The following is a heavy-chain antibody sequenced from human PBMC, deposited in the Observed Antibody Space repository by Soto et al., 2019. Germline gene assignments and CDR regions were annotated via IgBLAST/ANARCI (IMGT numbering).Heavy chain of an antibody. CDR2: ISGSGGST. J-gene: IGHJ4*02. CDR1: GFTFSSYA. Sequence: SLRLSCAASGFTFSSYAMSWVRQAPGKGLEWVSAISGSGGSTYYADSVKGRFTISRDNSKNTLYLQMNSLRAEDTAVYYCAKPPGYCSSTSCPFDYWGQGTLVTVSS. D-gene: IGHD2-2*01. V-gene: IGHV3-23*01. CDR3: AKPPGYCSSTSCPFDY.